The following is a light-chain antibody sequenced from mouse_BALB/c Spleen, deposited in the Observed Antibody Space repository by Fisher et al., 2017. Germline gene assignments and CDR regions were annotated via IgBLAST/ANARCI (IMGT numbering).Light chain of an antibody. CDR2: STS. CDR3: QQYSGYPYT. Sequence: IVMTQTTAIMSASPGEKVTITCSASSSVSYMHWFQQKPGTSPKLWIYSTSNLASGVPARFSGSGSGTSYSLTISRMEAEDAATYYCQQYSGYPYTFGGGTKLEIK. CDR1: SSVSY. V-gene: IGKV4-57*01. J-gene: IGKJ2*01.